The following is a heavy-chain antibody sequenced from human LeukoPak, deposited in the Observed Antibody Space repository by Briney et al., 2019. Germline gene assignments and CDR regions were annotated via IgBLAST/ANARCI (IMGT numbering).Heavy chain of an antibody. CDR2: IYYSGST. CDR3: ARTGWQHEVGATRRHAFDI. J-gene: IGHJ3*02. CDR1: GFTFSSYA. V-gene: IGHV4-59*01. Sequence: GSLRLSCAASGFTFSSYAMSWIRQPPGKGLEWIGYIYYSGSTNYNPSLKSRVTISVDTSKNQFSLKLSSVTAADTAVYYCARTGWQHEVGATRRHAFDIWGQGTMVTVSS. D-gene: IGHD1-26*01.